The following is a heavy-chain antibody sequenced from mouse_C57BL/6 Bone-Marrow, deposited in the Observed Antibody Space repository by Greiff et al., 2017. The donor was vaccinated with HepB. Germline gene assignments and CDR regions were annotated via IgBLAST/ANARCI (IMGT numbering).Heavy chain of an antibody. V-gene: IGHV1-18*01. Sequence: EVQLQQSGPELVKPGASVKIPCKASGYTFTDYNMDWVKQSHGKSLEWIGDINPNNGGTIYNQKFKGKATLTVDKSSSTAYMELRSLTSEDTAVYYCARNDYDDLYYAMDYWGQGTSVTVSS. CDR3: ARNDYDDLYYAMDY. CDR2: INPNNGGT. J-gene: IGHJ4*01. CDR1: GYTFTDYN. D-gene: IGHD2-4*01.